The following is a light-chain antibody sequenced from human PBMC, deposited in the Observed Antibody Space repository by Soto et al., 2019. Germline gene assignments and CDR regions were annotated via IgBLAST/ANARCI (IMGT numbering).Light chain of an antibody. V-gene: IGKV1-33*01. CDR1: QDISNS. J-gene: IGKJ4*01. Sequence: DVQMTQSPSSLSASVGDRVTITCQASQDISNSLYWYQQKPGKAPKLLIYDESNLETGGPSRFRGSGSGTEFSSTISSLQPEDIATYYCQQYDNCPQTFGGGTKVEIK. CDR2: DES. CDR3: QQYDNCPQT.